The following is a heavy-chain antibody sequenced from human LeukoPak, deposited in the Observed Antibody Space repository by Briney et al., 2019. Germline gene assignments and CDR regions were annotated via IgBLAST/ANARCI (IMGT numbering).Heavy chain of an antibody. Sequence: PSGTLSLTCAVSGGSISSGGYSWSWIRQPPGKGLEWIGHIYYSGYTSYNPSLKSRVTISIDTSKNQFSLKLSSVTAADTAVYYCARGSSSWLPYYMDVWGKGTTVTVSS. V-gene: IGHV4-30-4*07. CDR2: IYYSGYT. J-gene: IGHJ6*03. CDR1: GGSISSGGYS. D-gene: IGHD6-13*01. CDR3: ARGSSSWLPYYMDV.